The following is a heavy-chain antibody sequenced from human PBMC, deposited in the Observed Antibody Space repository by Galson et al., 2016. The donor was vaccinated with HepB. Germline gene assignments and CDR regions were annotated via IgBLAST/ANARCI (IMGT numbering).Heavy chain of an antibody. J-gene: IGHJ3*02. Sequence: TLSLTCTVYGGSISSGSSSWSWIRQPAGKGLEWIGRLYTSGTTKYNPSLKSRVTISVDTSRIQFSLKLSSVTAADTAVYYCARGTYPDSFEIWGQGTMVTVSS. CDR2: LYTSGTT. CDR3: ARGTYPDSFEI. V-gene: IGHV4-61*02. CDR1: GGSISSGSSS.